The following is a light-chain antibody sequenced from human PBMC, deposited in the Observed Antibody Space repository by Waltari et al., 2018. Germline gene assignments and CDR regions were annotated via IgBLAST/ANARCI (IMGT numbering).Light chain of an antibody. V-gene: IGLV1-44*01. J-gene: IGLJ3*02. CDR3: AAWDDSLHGHWV. CDR1: SSNIGDNV. Sequence: QSVLTQPPSASGTPGQRVTISCSGSSSNIGDNVVNWYQQLPGKAPTLLIYRSDQRHSGVPDRFSGSKSGTIASLAISGLQSADEGDYYYAAWDDSLHGHWVFGGGTKVTVL. CDR2: RSD.